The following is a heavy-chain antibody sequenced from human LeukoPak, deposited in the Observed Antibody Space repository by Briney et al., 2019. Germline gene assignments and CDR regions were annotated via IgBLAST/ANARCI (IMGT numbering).Heavy chain of an antibody. CDR3: ARHATVGKAITLVRGVKRGWFDP. Sequence: PSETLCLTCAVYGGTFSGYYWSWIRQPPGKGLEWIGEIKHGVSTNYNPSLKSRVTISVDTSKNQFSLTLSSVTAADTAIYYCARHATVGKAITLVRGVKRGWFDPWGQGTLVTVSS. D-gene: IGHD3-10*01. J-gene: IGHJ5*02. CDR2: IKHGVST. CDR1: GGTFSGYY. V-gene: IGHV4-34*01.